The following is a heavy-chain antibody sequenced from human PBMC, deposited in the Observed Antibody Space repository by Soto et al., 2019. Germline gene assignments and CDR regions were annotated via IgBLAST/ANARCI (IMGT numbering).Heavy chain of an antibody. D-gene: IGHD3-10*01. CDR1: GFTSSDYC. J-gene: IGHJ5*01. V-gene: IGHV3-11*01. Sequence: GQYLRLSCAASGFTSSDYCMSWIRQAPGKGLEWVSYISSSGSTIYYADSVKGRFTISRDNAKNSLYLQMNSLRAEDTAVYYCAFNWFGDLLQGNWHAPSGQRTLVTVSS. CDR2: ISSSGSTI. CDR3: AFNWFGDLLQGNWHAP.